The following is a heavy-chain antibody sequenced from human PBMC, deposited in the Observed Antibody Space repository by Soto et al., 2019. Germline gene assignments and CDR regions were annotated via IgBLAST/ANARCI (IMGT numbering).Heavy chain of an antibody. CDR2: INPNSGGT. J-gene: IGHJ5*02. V-gene: IGHV1-2*02. D-gene: IGHD2-8*01. CDR3: ARDRESIVLMVYAIGWFDP. CDR1: GYTFTGYY. Sequence: ASVKVSCKASGYTFTGYYMHWVRQAPGQGLEWMGWINPNSGGTNYAQKFQGRVTTTRDTSISTAYMELSRLRSDDTAVYYCARDRESIVLMVYAIGWFDPWGQGTLVTVSS.